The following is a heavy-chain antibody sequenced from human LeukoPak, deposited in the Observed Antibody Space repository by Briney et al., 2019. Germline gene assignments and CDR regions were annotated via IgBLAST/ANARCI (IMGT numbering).Heavy chain of an antibody. J-gene: IGHJ4*02. D-gene: IGHD5-12*01. CDR2: IYYSGST. V-gene: IGHV4-59*08. Sequence: PSETLSLTCTVSGGPISSYYWSWIRQPPGKGLEWIGYIYYSGSTNYNPSLKSRVTISVDTSKNQFSLKLSSVTAADTAVYYCARQKPPLRGYSGYDFDYWGQGTLVTVSS. CDR3: ARQKPPLRGYSGYDFDY. CDR1: GGPISSYY.